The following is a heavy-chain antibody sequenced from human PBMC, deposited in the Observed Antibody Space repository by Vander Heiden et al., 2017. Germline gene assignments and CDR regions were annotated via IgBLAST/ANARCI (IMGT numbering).Heavy chain of an antibody. CDR3: ARDLIGDYYDSSGYRAFDI. J-gene: IGHJ3*02. CDR2: MNPNSGNT. Sequence: QVQLVQSGAEVKKPGASVKVSCKASGYTFTSYAINWVRQATGQGLEWMGWMNPNSGNTGYAQKFQGRVTMTRNTSISTAYMELSSLRSEDTAVYYCARDLIGDYYDSSGYRAFDIWGQGTMVTVSS. V-gene: IGHV1-8*01. D-gene: IGHD3-22*01. CDR1: GYTFTSYA.